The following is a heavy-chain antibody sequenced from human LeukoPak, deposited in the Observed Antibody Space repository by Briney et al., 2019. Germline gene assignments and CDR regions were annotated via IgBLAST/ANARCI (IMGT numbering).Heavy chain of an antibody. V-gene: IGHV3-23*01. CDR2: ISGSGGST. D-gene: IGHD3-22*01. Sequence: GGSLRLSCAASGFTFSSYAMSWVRQAPGKGLEWVSAISGSGGSTYYADSVKGRFTISRDNSKNTLYLQVNSLRAEDTAVYYCAKVPIVVVIKRVGYWGQGTLVTVSS. CDR3: AKVPIVVVIKRVGY. CDR1: GFTFSSYA. J-gene: IGHJ4*02.